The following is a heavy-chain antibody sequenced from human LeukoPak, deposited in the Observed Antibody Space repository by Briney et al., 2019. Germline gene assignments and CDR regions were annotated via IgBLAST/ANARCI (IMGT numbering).Heavy chain of an antibody. V-gene: IGHV4-39*01. CDR2: MYYGGSN. CDR1: GGSISTRGYY. J-gene: IGHJ4*02. CDR3: ARGGIQLPDY. D-gene: IGHD1-1*01. Sequence: SETLSLTCTVSGGSISTRGYYWGWIRQPPGKDLEWIGTMYYGGSNQYNPPLKSRVTISVDTSKNQFSLRLTSVTAADTAVYYCARGGIQLPDYWGQGTLVTVSS.